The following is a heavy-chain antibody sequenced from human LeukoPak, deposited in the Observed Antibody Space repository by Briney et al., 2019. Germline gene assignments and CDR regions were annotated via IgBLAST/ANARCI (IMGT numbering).Heavy chain of an antibody. J-gene: IGHJ4*03. D-gene: IGHD1-1*01. Sequence: PSETLSLTCTVSGGSISRSAYYWSWIRQSPGKGLEWIAEINHRGDTNYNPSVKSRVTISVDTSKNQFSLKVTSLTAADTAVYYCARGPTISETGYFDYWGQGTLVTVSS. CDR1: GGSISRSAYY. V-gene: IGHV4-39*07. CDR2: INHRGDT. CDR3: ARGPTISETGYFDY.